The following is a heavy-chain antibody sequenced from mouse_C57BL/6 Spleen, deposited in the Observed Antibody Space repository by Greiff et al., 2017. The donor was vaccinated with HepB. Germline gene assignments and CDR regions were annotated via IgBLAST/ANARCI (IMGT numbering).Heavy chain of an antibody. D-gene: IGHD1-1*01. V-gene: IGHV1-78*01. CDR2: IYPRDGST. Sequence: QVQLQQSDAELVKPGASVKISCKVSGYTFTDHTIHWMKQRPEQGLEWIGYIYPRDGSTKYNEKFKGKATLTADKSSSTAYMQLNSLTSEDSAVYFCARGGYYGSSYEGFAYWGQGTLVTVSA. J-gene: IGHJ3*01. CDR3: ARGGYYGSSYEGFAY. CDR1: GYTFTDHT.